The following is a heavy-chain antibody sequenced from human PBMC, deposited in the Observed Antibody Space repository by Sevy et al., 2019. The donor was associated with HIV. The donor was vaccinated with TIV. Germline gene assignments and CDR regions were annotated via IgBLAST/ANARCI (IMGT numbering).Heavy chain of an antibody. CDR3: ATHAGIAAAGRVFDY. Sequence: GGSLRLSCAASGFTFSDHYMEWVRQAPGKGLEWVGRIRNKADSYTTEYAGSVKGRFTIPRDESKNSRYRLMNSLKTEDTAVYYCATHAGIAAAGRVFDYWGQGTLVTVSS. CDR2: IRNKADSYTT. D-gene: IGHD6-13*01. CDR1: GFTFSDHY. J-gene: IGHJ4*02. V-gene: IGHV3-72*01.